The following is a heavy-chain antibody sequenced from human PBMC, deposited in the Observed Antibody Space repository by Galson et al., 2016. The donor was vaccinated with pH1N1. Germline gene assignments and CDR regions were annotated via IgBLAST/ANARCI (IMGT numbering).Heavy chain of an antibody. V-gene: IGHV1-3*01. CDR1: GDTFTSYA. D-gene: IGHD6-6*01. Sequence: SVKVSCKASGDTFTSYAMHWVRQAPGQRLEWMGWINAGNGIPKYSQRFQGRVTITRDTSASTAYMELSSLRAEDTAVYYCAKDHKQRVVELGNFDLWGRGTLVTVSS. CDR2: INAGNGIP. J-gene: IGHJ2*01. CDR3: AKDHKQRVVELGNFDL.